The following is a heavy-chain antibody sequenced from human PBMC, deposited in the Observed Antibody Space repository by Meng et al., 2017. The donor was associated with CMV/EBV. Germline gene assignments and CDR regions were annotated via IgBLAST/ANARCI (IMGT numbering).Heavy chain of an antibody. CDR2: IDWDDEK. J-gene: IGHJ6*02. CDR3: ARTTIALRRYYYYGLDV. Sequence: SGPTLVKPTQTLTLTCTLSGFPLSTSGVRVSWIRQPPGKALEWLARIDWDDEKFYSTALRTRLTVSKDTPKNQVVLTLTNVDPVDTATYYCARTTIALRRYYYYGLDVWGQGTTVTVSS. D-gene: IGHD6-6*01. V-gene: IGHV2-70D*14. CDR1: GFPLSTSGVR.